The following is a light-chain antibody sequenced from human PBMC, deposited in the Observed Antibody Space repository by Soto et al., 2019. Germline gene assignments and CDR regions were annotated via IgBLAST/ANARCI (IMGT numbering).Light chain of an antibody. CDR1: QSVSGIY. CDR3: QHYGSSQRT. J-gene: IGKJ1*01. CDR2: GAS. V-gene: IGKV3-20*01. Sequence: ELVLTQSPGTLSLSPGERASLSCRASQSVSGIYLAWYQQKPGQAPRLLIYGASSRATGIPDRFSGSGSGTDFTLTISRLEPEDFAVYYCQHYGSSQRTFGQGPKVEIK.